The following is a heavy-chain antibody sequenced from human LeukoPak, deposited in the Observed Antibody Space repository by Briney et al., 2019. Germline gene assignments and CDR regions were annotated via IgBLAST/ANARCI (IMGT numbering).Heavy chain of an antibody. J-gene: IGHJ4*02. V-gene: IGHV3-23*01. Sequence: PGGSLRLSCVASRFAFTYGMNWVRQAPGKGLERVSTISGSGDATYYAKSVKGRFTISRDNSKNTLYLQMNNLRDEDTAIYYCAKEDALKWEVVDYWGQGTLVTVSS. D-gene: IGHD1-26*01. CDR2: ISGSGDAT. CDR3: AKEDALKWEVVDY. CDR1: RFAFTYG.